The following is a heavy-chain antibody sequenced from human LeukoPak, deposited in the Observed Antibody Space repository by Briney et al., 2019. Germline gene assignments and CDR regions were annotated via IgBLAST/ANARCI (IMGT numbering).Heavy chain of an antibody. CDR2: IWYDGSIK. V-gene: IGHV3-33*01. D-gene: IGHD5-24*01. CDR1: GFTFSTYG. CDR3: ARIDGSDDY. J-gene: IGHJ4*02. Sequence: GGSLRLSCAASGFTFSTYGMHWVRQAPGKGLEWVAVIWYDGSIKYYADSVKGRFTISRDNSKNTLYLQMNSLTADDTAVYYCARIDGSDDYWGQGTLVTVSS.